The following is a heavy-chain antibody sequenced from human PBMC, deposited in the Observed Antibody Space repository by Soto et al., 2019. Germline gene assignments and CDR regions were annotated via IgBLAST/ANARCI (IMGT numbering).Heavy chain of an antibody. J-gene: IGHJ4*02. Sequence: PGGSLRLSCAASGFTFSSYWMSWVRQAPGKGLEWVASIKQNGSEKYYADSVKGRFTISRDNSKNTLYLQMISLRAEDTAVYYCAKVSNYYGSGSYIDYWGQGTLVTVSS. CDR3: AKVSNYYGSGSYIDY. CDR1: GFTFSSYW. CDR2: IKQNGSEK. D-gene: IGHD3-10*01. V-gene: IGHV3-7*05.